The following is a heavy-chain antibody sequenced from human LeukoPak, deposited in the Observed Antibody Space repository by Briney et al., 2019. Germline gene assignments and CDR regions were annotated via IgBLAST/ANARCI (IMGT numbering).Heavy chain of an antibody. J-gene: IGHJ3*01. D-gene: IGHD6-13*01. V-gene: IGHV3-11*01. Sequence: GGSLRLSCAASGFTFSDEYMSWIRQAPGKGLEWISCVSNSGSSIYYADSVKGRFPISRDNVKNSLYLQMNSLRVEDTAVYYCARDGAYSASNFWGQGTMVAVSS. CDR3: ARDGAYSASNF. CDR1: GFTFSDEY. CDR2: VSNSGSSI.